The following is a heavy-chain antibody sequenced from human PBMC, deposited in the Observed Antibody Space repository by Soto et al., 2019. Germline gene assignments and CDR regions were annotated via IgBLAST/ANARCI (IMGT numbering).Heavy chain of an antibody. J-gene: IGHJ6*03. CDR3: ARGSVPYYYYYDDMDV. Sequence: GGSLRLSCAASGFTFSSYAMHWVRQAPGKGLEWVAVISYDGSNKYYADSVKGRFTISRDNSKNTLYLQMNSLRAEDTAVDYCARGSVPYYYYYDDMDVWGKGTTVTVSS. V-gene: IGHV3-30*04. D-gene: IGHD2-2*01. CDR1: GFTFSSYA. CDR2: ISYDGSNK.